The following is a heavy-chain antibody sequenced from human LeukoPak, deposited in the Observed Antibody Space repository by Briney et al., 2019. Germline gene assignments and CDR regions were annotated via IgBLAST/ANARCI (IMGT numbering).Heavy chain of an antibody. CDR2: ISSSSSTI. Sequence: GGSLRLSRAASGFTFSSYSMNWVRQAPGKGLEWVSYISSSSSTIYYADSVKGRFTISRDNAKNSLYLQMNSLRAEDTAVYYCARDLPDLYSSGWTSFDYWGQGTLVTVSS. V-gene: IGHV3-48*01. J-gene: IGHJ4*02. CDR1: GFTFSSYS. D-gene: IGHD6-19*01. CDR3: ARDLPDLYSSGWTSFDY.